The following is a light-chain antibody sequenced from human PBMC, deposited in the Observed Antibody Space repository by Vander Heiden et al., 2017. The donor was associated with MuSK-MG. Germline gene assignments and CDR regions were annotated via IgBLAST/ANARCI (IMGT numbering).Light chain of an antibody. CDR3: SSYTSSSLYV. J-gene: IGLJ1*01. Sequence: QSALTQPASVSGSPGQSITISCTGTSSDVGGYNYVSWYQQHPGKAPKLMIYDVSNRPSGVSNRFSGSKSGNTASLTISGLQAEDEAYYYCSSYTSSSLYVFGTGTKVTVL. V-gene: IGLV2-14*01. CDR1: SSDVGGYNY. CDR2: DVS.